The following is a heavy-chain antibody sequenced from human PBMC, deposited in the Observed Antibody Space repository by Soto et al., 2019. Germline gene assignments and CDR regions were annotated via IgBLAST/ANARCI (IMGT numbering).Heavy chain of an antibody. CDR3: ARGVVLCDGGRCCGAPWDV. V-gene: IGHV3-66*01. Sequence: PGGSLRLSCAASGFTVSSKYMSWVRQAPGKGLEWVSLIQSGGPTYYADSVKGRFTISRDTSENTLHLQMDSLRAEDTAVYYCARGVVLCDGGRCCGAPWDVGAKGPRVPFPP. D-gene: IGHD2-15*01. CDR2: IQSGGPT. J-gene: IGHJ6*04. CDR1: GFTVSSKY.